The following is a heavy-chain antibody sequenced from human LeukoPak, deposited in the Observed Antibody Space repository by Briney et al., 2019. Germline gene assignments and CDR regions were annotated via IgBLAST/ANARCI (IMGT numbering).Heavy chain of an antibody. D-gene: IGHD3-3*01. CDR2: TRNKAESYKT. CDR3: SRESSIFWVVARSYMDV. V-gene: IGHV3-72*01. CDR1: GFIFSDHY. Sequence: PGGSLRLSCAASGFIFSDHYINWVRQAPGKGLEWVGRTRNKAESYKTEYAASVKGRFTISRDDSKKSLYLQMNSLKTEDTAVYYCSRESSIFWVVARSYMDVWGKGTTVTVSS. J-gene: IGHJ6*03.